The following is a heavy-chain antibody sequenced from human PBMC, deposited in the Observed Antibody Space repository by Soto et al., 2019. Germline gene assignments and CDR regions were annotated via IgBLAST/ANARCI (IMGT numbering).Heavy chain of an antibody. Sequence: GGSLRLSCAASGFTVSSNYMSWVRQAPGKGLEWVSVIYSGGTTYYADSVKGRFTISRHNSKNTLYLQMNSLRAEDTAVYYCARDRFSMVRGVIPGYYMDVWGKGTTVTVSS. V-gene: IGHV3-53*04. CDR3: ARDRFSMVRGVIPGYYMDV. CDR2: IYSGGTT. CDR1: GFTVSSNY. D-gene: IGHD3-10*01. J-gene: IGHJ6*03.